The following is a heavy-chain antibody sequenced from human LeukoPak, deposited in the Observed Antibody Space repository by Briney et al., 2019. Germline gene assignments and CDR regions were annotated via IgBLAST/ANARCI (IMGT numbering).Heavy chain of an antibody. D-gene: IGHD3-22*01. CDR2: ISGSGGST. J-gene: IGHJ4*02. Sequence: GGSLRLSCAASGFTFSSYAMSWVRQAPGKGLEWVSAISGSGGSTYYADSVKGRFTISRDNSKNTLYLQMNSLRAEDTAAYYSAKVMGYDSSGYINYWGQGTLVTVSS. CDR3: AKVMGYDSSGYINY. V-gene: IGHV3-23*01. CDR1: GFTFSSYA.